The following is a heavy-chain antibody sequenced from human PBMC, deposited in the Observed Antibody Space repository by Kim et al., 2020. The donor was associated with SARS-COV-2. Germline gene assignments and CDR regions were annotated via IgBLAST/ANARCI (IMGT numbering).Heavy chain of an antibody. V-gene: IGHV1-18*01. D-gene: IGHD1-1*01. CDR3: ARDLRRTGSNWFDP. Sequence: ASVKVSCKASGYTFTSYGISWVRQAPGQGLEWMGWISAYNGNTNYAQKLQGRVTMTTDTSTSTAYMELRSLRSDDTAVYYCARDLRRTGSNWFDPWGQGTLVTVSS. CDR1: GYTFTSYG. J-gene: IGHJ5*02. CDR2: ISAYNGNT.